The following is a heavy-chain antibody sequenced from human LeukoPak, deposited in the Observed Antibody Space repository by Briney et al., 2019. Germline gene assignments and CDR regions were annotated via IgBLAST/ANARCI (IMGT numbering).Heavy chain of an antibody. CDR2: ISSSSSYI. J-gene: IGHJ4*02. CDR1: GFTFSSYS. V-gene: IGHV3-21*01. D-gene: IGHD5-24*01. Sequence: SGGSLRLSCAASGFTFSSYSMNWVRQAPGKVLEWVSSISSSSSYIYYADSVKGRFTISRDNAKNSLYLQMNSLRAEDTAVYYCARDNRATTLPHFDYWGQGTLVTVSS. CDR3: ARDNRATTLPHFDY.